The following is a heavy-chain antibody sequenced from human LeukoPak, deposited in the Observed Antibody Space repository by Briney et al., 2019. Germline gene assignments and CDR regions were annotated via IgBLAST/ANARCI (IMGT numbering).Heavy chain of an antibody. D-gene: IGHD3-22*01. Sequence: GGSLSSSCAASGFTFSSYAMMWVRQAPGKRLEWISSITGSGDGTYYADSVESRFTICRDNSENTLYLQVSSLRAEDTAVYYCARALDYYDSSPYSYMDVWGKGTPVTVSS. J-gene: IGHJ6*03. CDR3: ARALDYYDSSPYSYMDV. CDR2: ITGSGDGT. CDR1: GFTFSSYA. V-gene: IGHV3-23*01.